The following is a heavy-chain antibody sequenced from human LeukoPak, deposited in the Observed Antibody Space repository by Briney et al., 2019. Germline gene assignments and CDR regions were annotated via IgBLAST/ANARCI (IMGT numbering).Heavy chain of an antibody. D-gene: IGHD5-24*01. V-gene: IGHV3-30*04. Sequence: PGGSLRLSCAASGFTFSSYAMHWVRQAPGKGLEWVAAIAFDDTDRYYIDSVKGRFTISRDDSKNTLYLQMNSLRAEDTAVYYCARGASRDGSGYWGQGTLVTVSS. CDR2: IAFDDTDR. CDR1: GFTFSSYA. J-gene: IGHJ4*02. CDR3: ARGASRDGSGY.